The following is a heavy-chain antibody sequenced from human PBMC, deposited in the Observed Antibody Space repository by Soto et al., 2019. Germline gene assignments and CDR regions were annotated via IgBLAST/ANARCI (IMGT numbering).Heavy chain of an antibody. CDR3: ARVPHSLWFGETPY. V-gene: IGHV4-61*01. CDR2: IYYSGST. Sequence: SETLSLTCTVSCGSVSSGSYYWSWIRQPPGKGLEWIGYIYYSGSTNYNPSLKSRVTISVDTSKNQFSLKLSSVTAADTAVYYCARVPHSLWFGETPYWGQGTLVTVSS. J-gene: IGHJ4*02. CDR1: CGSVSSGSYY. D-gene: IGHD3-10*01.